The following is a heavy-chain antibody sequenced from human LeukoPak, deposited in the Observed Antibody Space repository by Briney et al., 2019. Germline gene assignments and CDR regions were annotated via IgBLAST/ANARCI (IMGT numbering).Heavy chain of an antibody. CDR2: IYYSGST. Sequence: SETPSLTCTVSGGSISSYYWSWIRQPPGKGLEWIGYIYYSGSTNYNPSLKSRVTISVDTSKNQFSLKLSSVTAADTAVYYCARSYSSGWEVDYWGQGTLVTVSS. J-gene: IGHJ4*02. CDR1: GGSISSYY. D-gene: IGHD6-19*01. V-gene: IGHV4-59*01. CDR3: ARSYSSGWEVDY.